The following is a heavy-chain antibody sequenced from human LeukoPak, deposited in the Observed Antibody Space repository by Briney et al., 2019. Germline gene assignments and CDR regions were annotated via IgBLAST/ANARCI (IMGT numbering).Heavy chain of an antibody. D-gene: IGHD2-2*01. Sequence: PGGSLRLSCAASGFTFSSYGMHWVRQAPGKGLEWVAVIWYDGSNKYYADSVKGRFTISRDNSKNTLYLQMNSLRAEDTAVYYCARDSDCSSTSCYGGMDVWGKGTTVTVSS. CDR3: ARDSDCSSTSCYGGMDV. CDR2: IWYDGSNK. J-gene: IGHJ6*04. CDR1: GFTFSSYG. V-gene: IGHV3-33*01.